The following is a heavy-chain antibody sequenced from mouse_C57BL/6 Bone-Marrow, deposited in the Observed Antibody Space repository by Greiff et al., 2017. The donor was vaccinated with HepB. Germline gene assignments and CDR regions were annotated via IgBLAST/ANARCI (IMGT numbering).Heavy chain of an antibody. CDR2: IYPGSGST. J-gene: IGHJ3*01. Sequence: QVQLQQPGAELVKPGASVKMSCKASGYTFTSYWITWVKQRPGQGLEWIGDIYPGSGSTNYNEKFKSKATLTVDTSSSTAYMQLSSLTSEDSAVYYCAREGGYYGRFAYWGQGTLVTVSA. CDR3: AREGGYYGRFAY. V-gene: IGHV1-55*01. CDR1: GYTFTSYW. D-gene: IGHD2-3*01.